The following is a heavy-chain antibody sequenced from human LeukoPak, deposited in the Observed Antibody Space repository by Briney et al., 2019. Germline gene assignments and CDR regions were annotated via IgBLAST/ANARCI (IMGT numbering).Heavy chain of an antibody. CDR2: IYSGGST. Sequence: GGSLRLSCAASGFTVSSYYMSWVRQAPGKGLEWVSVIYSGGSTYYADSVKGRFTISRDNSKNTLYLQMNSLRAEDTAVYYCARASGSYSFDYWGQGTLVTVSS. CDR3: ARASGSYSFDY. V-gene: IGHV3-53*05. J-gene: IGHJ4*02. CDR1: GFTVSSYY. D-gene: IGHD1-26*01.